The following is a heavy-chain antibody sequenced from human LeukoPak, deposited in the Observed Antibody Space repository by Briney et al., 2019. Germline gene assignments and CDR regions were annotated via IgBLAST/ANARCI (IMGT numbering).Heavy chain of an antibody. V-gene: IGHV1-2*02. Sequence: GASVTVSCTASAYTFTGYYMHWVRQAPGQGREWMGWINPNSGGTNYAQKFQGRVTMTRDTAISTAYMELSRLRSDDTAVYYCAREGQQLVLGWFDPWGQGTLVTVSS. J-gene: IGHJ5*02. CDR2: INPNSGGT. CDR3: AREGQQLVLGWFDP. CDR1: AYTFTGYY. D-gene: IGHD6-13*01.